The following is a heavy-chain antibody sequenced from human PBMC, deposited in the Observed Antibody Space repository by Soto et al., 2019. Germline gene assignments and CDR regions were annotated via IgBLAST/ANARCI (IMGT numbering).Heavy chain of an antibody. CDR1: VYTFTYYY. Sequence: XSVKVSCKASVYTFTYYYLHWVRQAPGQGLEWMGWINPNSGATNHADKFEGRVTMTRDTSVSTAYMELSSLTSDDTAVYFCARDPRREFYFDSWGQGTLVTVSS. CDR3: ARDPRREFYFDS. CDR2: INPNSGAT. V-gene: IGHV1-2*02. J-gene: IGHJ4*02.